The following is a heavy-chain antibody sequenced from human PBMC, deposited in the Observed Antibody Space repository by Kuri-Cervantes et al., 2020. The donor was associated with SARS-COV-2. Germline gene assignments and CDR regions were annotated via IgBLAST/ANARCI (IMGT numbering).Heavy chain of an antibody. CDR2: IFTDDKT. Sequence: GGSLRLSCAASGFTVNSYYINWVRQAPGEGLEWVSVIFTDDKTYYADSVKDRVNMSRDNFKNTVFLQINSLRADDTAVYYCARGNVAVAGDAFDVWGHGTVVT. CDR3: ARGNVAVAGDAFDV. CDR1: GFTVNSYY. J-gene: IGHJ3*01. V-gene: IGHV3-66*01. D-gene: IGHD6-19*01.